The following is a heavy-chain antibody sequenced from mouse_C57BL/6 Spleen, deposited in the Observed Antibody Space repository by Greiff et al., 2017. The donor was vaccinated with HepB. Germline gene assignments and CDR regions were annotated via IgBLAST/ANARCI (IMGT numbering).Heavy chain of an antibody. Sequence: VHLVESGAELVQPGASVKISCKASGYAFSSYWMNWVKQRPGKGLEWLGQIYPGDGDTNYNGKFKGKATLTADKSSSTAYMQLSSLTSEDSAVYFCARNYWDYWGQGTTLTVSS. J-gene: IGHJ2*01. CDR2: IYPGDGDT. CDR1: GYAFSSYW. V-gene: IGHV1-80*01. CDR3: ARNYWDY.